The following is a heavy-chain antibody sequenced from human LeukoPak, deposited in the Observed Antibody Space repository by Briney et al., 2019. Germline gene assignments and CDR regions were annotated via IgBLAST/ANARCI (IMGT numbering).Heavy chain of an antibody. CDR3: ARADCSSTSCYEFDY. J-gene: IGHJ4*02. CDR1: GYTFTSYG. D-gene: IGHD2-2*01. Sequence: ASVKVSCKASGYTFTSYGISWVRQAPGQGLEWMGWISAYNGNTNYAQKLQGRVTMTTDTSTSTAYMEPRSLRSDDTAVYYCARADCSSTSCYEFDYWGQGTLVTVSS. V-gene: IGHV1-18*01. CDR2: ISAYNGNT.